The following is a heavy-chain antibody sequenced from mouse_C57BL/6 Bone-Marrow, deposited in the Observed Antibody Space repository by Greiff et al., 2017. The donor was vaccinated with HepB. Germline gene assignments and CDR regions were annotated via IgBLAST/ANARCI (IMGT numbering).Heavy chain of an antibody. Sequence: QVQLKQPGAELVMPGASVKLSCKASGYTFTSYWMHWVKQRPGQGLEWIGEIDPSDSYTNYNQKFKGKSTLTVDKSSSTAYMQLSSLTSEDSAVYYCARRGVLLRYYAMDYWGQGTSVTVSS. CDR3: ARRGVLLRYYAMDY. D-gene: IGHD1-1*01. V-gene: IGHV1-69*01. CDR2: IDPSDSYT. CDR1: GYTFTSYW. J-gene: IGHJ4*01.